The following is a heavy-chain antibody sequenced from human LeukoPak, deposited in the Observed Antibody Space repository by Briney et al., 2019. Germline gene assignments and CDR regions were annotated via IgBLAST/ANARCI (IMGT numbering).Heavy chain of an antibody. J-gene: IGHJ4*02. D-gene: IGHD3-16*02. CDR3: ARDLRPFSGSLDY. CDR1: GFTFSSYE. V-gene: IGHV3-48*03. CDR2: ISSSGSTI. Sequence: PGGFLRLSCAASGFTFSSYEMNWVRQAPGKGLEWVSYISSSGSTIYYADPVKGRFTISRDNAKNSLYLQMNSLRAEDTAVYYCARDLRPFSGSLDYWGQGTLVTVSS.